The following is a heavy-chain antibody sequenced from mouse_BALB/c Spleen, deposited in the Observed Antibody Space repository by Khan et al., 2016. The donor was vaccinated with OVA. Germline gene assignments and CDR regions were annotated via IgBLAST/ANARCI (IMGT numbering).Heavy chain of an antibody. CDR3: ARSVYYYYAYALDY. V-gene: IGHV3-2*02. D-gene: IGHD2-4*01. J-gene: IGHJ4*01. CDR2: ISFRGST. Sequence: EVKLLESGPGLVKPSQSLSLTCTVTGYSITSDYAWNWLRQFPGNKLEWMGYISFRGSTRYNPSLNSRISFPRDTSKNQFFLQLTSVTTEDTATDYCARSVYYYYAYALDYWGQGTSVTVSS. CDR1: GYSITSDYA.